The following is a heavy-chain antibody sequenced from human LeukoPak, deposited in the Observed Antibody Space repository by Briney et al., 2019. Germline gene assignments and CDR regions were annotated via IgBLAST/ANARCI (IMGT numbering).Heavy chain of an antibody. Sequence: AASVEVSCKASGYTFTSYGISWVRQAPGQGLEWMGWISAYNGNTNYAQKLQGRVTMTTDTSTSTAYMELRSLRSDDTAVYYCARELYSYGSLGIDYWGQGTLVTVSS. CDR1: GYTFTSYG. CDR2: ISAYNGNT. CDR3: ARELYSYGSLGIDY. J-gene: IGHJ4*02. V-gene: IGHV1-18*01. D-gene: IGHD5-18*01.